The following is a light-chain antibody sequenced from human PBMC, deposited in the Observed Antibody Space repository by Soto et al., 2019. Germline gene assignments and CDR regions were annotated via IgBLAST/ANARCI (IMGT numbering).Light chain of an antibody. CDR1: SNDIGHSSF. CDR2: EVS. J-gene: IGLJ1*01. Sequence: QSALTQPPSASGSPGQSVTISCTGNSNDIGHSSFISWYQQHPGKGPKLIIYEVSQRPSGVPARFSASKSGNTASLIVSGLQDEDEADYFCNAQAANGKDVFGTGTKLAVL. V-gene: IGLV2-8*01. CDR3: NAQAANGKDV.